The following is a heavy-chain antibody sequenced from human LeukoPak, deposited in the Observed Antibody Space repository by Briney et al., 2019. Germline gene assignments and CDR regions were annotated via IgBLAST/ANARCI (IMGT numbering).Heavy chain of an antibody. CDR3: ASEYSSSSVAFDI. D-gene: IGHD6-6*01. Sequence: SETLSLTCTVSGGSISSSSYYWGWIRQPPGKGLEWIGSIYYSGSTYYNPSLKSRVTISVDTSKNRFSLKLSSVTAADTAVYYCASEYSSSSVAFDIWGQGTMVTVSS. CDR1: GGSISSSSYY. V-gene: IGHV4-39*07. J-gene: IGHJ3*02. CDR2: IYYSGST.